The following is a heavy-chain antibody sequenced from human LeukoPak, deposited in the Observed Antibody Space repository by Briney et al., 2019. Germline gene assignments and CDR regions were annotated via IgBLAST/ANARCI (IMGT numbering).Heavy chain of an antibody. CDR2: IIPIFGTA. J-gene: IGHJ4*02. V-gene: IGHV1-69*05. D-gene: IGHD6-13*01. CDR3: ARDIIRGSSWLYYFDY. Sequence: SVKVSCKASGGTFSSYAISWVRQAPGQGLEWMGRIIPIFGTANYAQKFQGRVTITTDESTSTAYMELNSLRSEDTAVYYCARDIIRGSSWLYYFDYWGQGTLVTVSS. CDR1: GGTFSSYA.